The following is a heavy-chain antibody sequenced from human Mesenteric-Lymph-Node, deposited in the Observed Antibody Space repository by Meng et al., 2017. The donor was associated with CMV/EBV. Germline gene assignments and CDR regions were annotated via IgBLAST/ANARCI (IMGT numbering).Heavy chain of an antibody. J-gene: IGHJ4*02. CDR3: ARLGALGSRSFYFDS. Sequence: SETLSLTCTVSGPSVTSGGYYWSWVRQPPDMSLELIGYIYYNGESTLKPSLKSRVTISIDTSKNQFSLNLRSLVAADTAVYFCARLGALGSRSFYFDSWGQGKLVTVSS. CDR2: IYYNGES. CDR1: GPSVTSGGYY. D-gene: IGHD3-16*01. V-gene: IGHV4-61*08.